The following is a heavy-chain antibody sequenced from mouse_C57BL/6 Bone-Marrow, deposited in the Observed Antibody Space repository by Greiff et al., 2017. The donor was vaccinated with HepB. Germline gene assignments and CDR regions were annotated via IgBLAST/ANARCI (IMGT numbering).Heavy chain of an antibody. Sequence: EVKLVESGAGLVKPGGSLKLSCAASGFTFSDYGMNWVRQAPEKGLEWVAYISSGSSTINYADTVKGRFTISRDNAKNTLFLQLTSLRSEDTAVYYCARRVITTNYALDYWGQGTSVTVSS. CDR2: ISSGSSTI. CDR1: GFTFSDYG. D-gene: IGHD1-1*01. V-gene: IGHV5-17*01. J-gene: IGHJ4*01. CDR3: ARRVITTNYALDY.